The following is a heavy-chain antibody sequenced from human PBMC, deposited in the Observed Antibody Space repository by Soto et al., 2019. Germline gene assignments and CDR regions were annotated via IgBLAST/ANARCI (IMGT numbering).Heavy chain of an antibody. V-gene: IGHV4-31*03. CDR3: ASYDTAMATFDY. CDR1: GGSISSGGYY. J-gene: IGHJ4*02. CDR2: IYYSGST. Sequence: SETLSLTCTVSGGSISSGGYYWSWIRQHPGKGLEWIGYIYYSGSTYYNPSLKSRVTISVDTSKSQFSLKLSSVTAADTAVYYCASYDTAMATFDYWGQGTLVTLSS. D-gene: IGHD5-18*01.